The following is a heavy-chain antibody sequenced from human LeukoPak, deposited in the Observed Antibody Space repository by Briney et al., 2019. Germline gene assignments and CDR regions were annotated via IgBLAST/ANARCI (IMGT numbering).Heavy chain of an antibody. V-gene: IGHV4-4*02. CDR2: IYHTGTT. Sequence: SETLSLTCAVSGVSITGGNWWTWVRQPPGKGLEWIGEIYHTGTTNYNPSLRSRVTISVDKSKNQFSLKLNSVTAADTAVYYCARDRPFCSSTSCHIDYWGQGTLVTVSS. D-gene: IGHD2-2*02. CDR3: ARDRPFCSSTSCHIDY. J-gene: IGHJ4*02. CDR1: GVSITGGNW.